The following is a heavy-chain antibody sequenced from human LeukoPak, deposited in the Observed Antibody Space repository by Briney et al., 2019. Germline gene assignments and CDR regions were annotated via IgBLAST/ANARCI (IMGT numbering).Heavy chain of an antibody. V-gene: IGHV4-34*01. Sequence: SETLSLTCAVHGGSFSGYYWSWIRQPPGKGLEWIGEINHSGSTNYNPSLKSRVTISVDTSKNQFSLKLSSVTAADTAVYYCARGSFGWGYKFLGSFDYWGQGTLVTVSS. CDR2: INHSGST. J-gene: IGHJ4*02. CDR3: ARGSFGWGYKFLGSFDY. D-gene: IGHD5-18*01. CDR1: GGSFSGYY.